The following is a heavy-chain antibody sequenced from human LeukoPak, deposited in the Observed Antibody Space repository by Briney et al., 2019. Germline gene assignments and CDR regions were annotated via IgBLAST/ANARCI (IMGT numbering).Heavy chain of an antibody. V-gene: IGHV6-1*01. CDR3: ARSSGANTAFNI. CDR2: TYYRSKWYN. Sequence: SQTLSLTCGISGDSVSSNSAAWNWIRQSPSRGLEWLGRTYYRSKWYNDYAVSVKSRLSINADASKNQFSLQLNSVTPEDTAVYYCARSSGANTAFNIWGQGTMVTVSS. CDR1: GDSVSSNSAA. D-gene: IGHD6-25*01. J-gene: IGHJ3*02.